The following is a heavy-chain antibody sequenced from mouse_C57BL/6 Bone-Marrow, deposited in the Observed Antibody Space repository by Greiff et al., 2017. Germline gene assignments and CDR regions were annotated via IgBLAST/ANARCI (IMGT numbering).Heavy chain of an antibody. V-gene: IGHV5-17*01. CDR1: GFTFSDYG. CDR3: ATLDYFDY. CDR2: ISSGSSTI. Sequence: EVKLVESGGGLVKPGGSLKLSCAASGFTFSDYGMHWVRQAPEKGLEWVGYISSGSSTIYYADKVKGRSTISRDKAKNTLFLQLTSLRSEDTARYYCATLDYFDYWGQGTTLTVSS. J-gene: IGHJ2*01.